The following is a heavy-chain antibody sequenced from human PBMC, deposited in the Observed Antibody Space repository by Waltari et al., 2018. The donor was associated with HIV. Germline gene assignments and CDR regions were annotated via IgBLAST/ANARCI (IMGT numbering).Heavy chain of an antibody. V-gene: IGHV7-4-1*02. CDR2: INTVSGQA. D-gene: IGHD3-9*01. Sequence: QVRLIQSQSEVKKPAASLRISCQASGYKFETYAMNWLRQGPGQGLEWLGWINTVSGQATVLQSFFGRVDISLNNSLLTTFLDIKDLRLEDAATYYCARGRSSRWFRPWGGFDTWGQGT. CDR3: ARGRSSRWFRPWGGFDT. CDR1: GYKFETYA. J-gene: IGHJ1*01.